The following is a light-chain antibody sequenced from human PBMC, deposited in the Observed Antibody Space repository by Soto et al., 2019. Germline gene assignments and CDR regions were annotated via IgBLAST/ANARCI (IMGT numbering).Light chain of an antibody. Sequence: NFMLTQPHSVSESPGKTVTISCTRSSGSIASNYVQWYQQRPGSAPTTVIYEDNQRPSGVPDRFSGSIDSSSNSASLTISGLKTEDEADYYCQSYDSSNLYVFGTGNKLTVL. V-gene: IGLV6-57*04. CDR3: QSYDSSNLYV. CDR2: EDN. J-gene: IGLJ1*01. CDR1: SGSIASNY.